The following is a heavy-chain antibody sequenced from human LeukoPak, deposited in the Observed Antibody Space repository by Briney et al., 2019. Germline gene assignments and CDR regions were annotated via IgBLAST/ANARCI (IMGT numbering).Heavy chain of an antibody. V-gene: IGHV3-23*01. CDR2: ISGSGGST. J-gene: IGHJ4*02. CDR3: AKNPVGLVTVGY. D-gene: IGHD2-21*02. CDR1: GFTFSSYA. Sequence: GGSLRLSCAASGFTFSSYAMSWVRQAPGKGLEWVSAISGSGGSTYYADSVKGRFTISRDNSKSTLYLRMNSLRAEDTAVYYCAKNPVGLVTVGYWGQGTLVTVSS.